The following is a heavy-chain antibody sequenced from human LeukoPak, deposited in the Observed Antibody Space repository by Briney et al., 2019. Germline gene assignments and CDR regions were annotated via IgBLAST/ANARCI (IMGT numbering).Heavy chain of an antibody. D-gene: IGHD3-10*01. CDR1: GFTFSRYS. CDR3: AKFKGHYGDSEYYFDS. Sequence: GGSLRLSCAASGFTFSRYSVNWVRQAPGKGLEWVSCITGSSDYIFYADSVRGRFTISRDNAKDSLFLQMNSLRAEDTAVYYCAKFKGHYGDSEYYFDSWGQGTLVTVSS. J-gene: IGHJ4*02. CDR2: ITGSSDYI. V-gene: IGHV3-21*01.